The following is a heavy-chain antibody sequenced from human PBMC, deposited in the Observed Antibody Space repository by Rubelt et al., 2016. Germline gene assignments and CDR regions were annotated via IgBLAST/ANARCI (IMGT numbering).Heavy chain of an antibody. V-gene: IGHV2-70*15. Sequence: QVTLRESGPALVKPTQTLTLTCTFSGFSLSTSGMCVSWIRQPPGKALEWLARIDWDDDKYYNTSLKTRLTISKDTSKNQVVLTMTNRDPVDTATYYWSRISGSRYYFDYWGQGTLVTVSS. CDR2: IDWDDDK. CDR1: GFSLSTSGMC. D-gene: IGHD5-12*01. CDR3: SRISGSRYYFDY. J-gene: IGHJ4*02.